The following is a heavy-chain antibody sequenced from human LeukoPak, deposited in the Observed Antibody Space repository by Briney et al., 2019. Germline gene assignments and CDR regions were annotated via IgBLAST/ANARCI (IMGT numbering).Heavy chain of an antibody. V-gene: IGHV6-1*01. Sequence: SQTLSLTCAISGDSVSSDSATWNWIRLSPSRGLEWLGRTYYRSKWYSDYAVSVKSRIAIDPDTSKNQFSLQLNSVTPEDTAVYYCARLTESTTDYWDQGTLVTVSS. CDR3: ARLTESTTDY. CDR2: TYYRSKWYS. D-gene: IGHD1-1*01. J-gene: IGHJ4*02. CDR1: GDSVSSDSAT.